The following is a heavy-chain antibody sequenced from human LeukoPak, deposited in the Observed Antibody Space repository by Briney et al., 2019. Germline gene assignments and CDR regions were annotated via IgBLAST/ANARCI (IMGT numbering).Heavy chain of an antibody. V-gene: IGHV4-39*01. J-gene: IGHJ4*02. CDR2: IYYSGST. CDR3: ATHGGDASGSSNFDH. CDR1: GGSINSSSYY. Sequence: PSGTLSLTCTVSGGSINSSSYYWGWIRQPPGEGLKWIGSIYYSGSTYNNPSLQSRVTLSVDTSKNQFSLKLNSVTAADTGVYYCATHGGDASGSSNFDHWGQGTLVTVSS. D-gene: IGHD3-10*01.